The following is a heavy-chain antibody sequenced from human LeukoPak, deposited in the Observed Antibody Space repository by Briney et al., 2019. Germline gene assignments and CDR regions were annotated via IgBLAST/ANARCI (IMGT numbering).Heavy chain of an antibody. CDR3: ARGTRVGAIFYYFDY. D-gene: IGHD1-26*01. CDR1: GGSISSSSYY. Sequence: PSETLSLTCTVSGGSISSSSYYWGWIRQPPGKGLEWIGSIYYSGSTYYNPSLKSRVTISVDTSKNQFSLKLSSVTAADTAVYYCARGTRVGAIFYYFDYWGQGTLVTVSS. CDR2: IYYSGST. V-gene: IGHV4-39*07. J-gene: IGHJ4*02.